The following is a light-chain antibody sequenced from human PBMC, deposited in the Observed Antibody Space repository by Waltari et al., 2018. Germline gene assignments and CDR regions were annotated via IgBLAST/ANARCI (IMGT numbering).Light chain of an antibody. CDR3: GADHGSGSNFAYV. CDR2: VGTGGIVG. J-gene: IGLJ1*01. V-gene: IGLV9-49*01. Sequence: QPVLTQPPSASASLGASVTLTCPLSSGYSNYKVAWSQQHPGTGPRFVMRVGTGGIVGSKGDGIPDRFSVLGSGLNRYLTIKNIQEEDESDYHCGADHGSGSNFAYVFGTGTKVTVL. CDR1: SGYSNYK.